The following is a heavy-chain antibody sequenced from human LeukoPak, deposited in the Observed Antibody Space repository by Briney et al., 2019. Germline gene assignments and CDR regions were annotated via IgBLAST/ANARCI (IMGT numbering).Heavy chain of an antibody. Sequence: GGSLRLSCAASGFTFSSYEMNWVRQAPGKGLERVSYISSSGSTIYYADSVKGRFTISRDNAKNSLYLQMNSLRAEDTAVYYCARDYGDYLLFDYWGQGTLVTVSS. CDR2: ISSSGSTI. V-gene: IGHV3-48*03. J-gene: IGHJ4*02. CDR1: GFTFSSYE. CDR3: ARDYGDYLLFDY. D-gene: IGHD4-17*01.